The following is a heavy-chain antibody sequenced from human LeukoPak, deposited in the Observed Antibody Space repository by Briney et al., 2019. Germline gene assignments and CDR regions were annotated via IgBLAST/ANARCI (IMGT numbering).Heavy chain of an antibody. D-gene: IGHD1-26*01. V-gene: IGHV1-2*02. CDR1: GYTFTAYF. CDR3: ARDPAPYTGSYFDY. CDR2: INPNSGDT. Sequence: ASVKVSCKASGYTFTAYFIHWVRQAPGQGLEWMGWINPNSGDTHYAQKFQGRVFMTRDTSISTAYMELSRLTSDDTAVYYCARDPAPYTGSYFDYWGQGTLVTVSS. J-gene: IGHJ4*02.